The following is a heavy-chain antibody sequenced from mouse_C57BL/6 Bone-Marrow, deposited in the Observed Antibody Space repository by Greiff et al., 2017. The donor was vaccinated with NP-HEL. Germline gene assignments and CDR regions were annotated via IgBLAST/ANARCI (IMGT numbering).Heavy chain of an antibody. J-gene: IGHJ4*01. CDR2: IYPGSGNT. D-gene: IGHD3-1*01. Sequence: QVQLQQSGPELVKPWASVKISCKASGYSFTSYYIHWVKQRPGQGLEWIGWIYPGSGNTKYNEKFKGKATLTADTSSSTAYMQLSSLTSEDSAVYYCAREGARFYAMDYWGQGTSVTVSS. CDR1: GYSFTSYY. V-gene: IGHV1-66*01. CDR3: AREGARFYAMDY.